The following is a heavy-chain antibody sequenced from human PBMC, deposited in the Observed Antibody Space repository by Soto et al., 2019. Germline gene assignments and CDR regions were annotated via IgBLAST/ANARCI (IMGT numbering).Heavy chain of an antibody. V-gene: IGHV1-18*01. J-gene: IGHJ5*01. CDR3: AIDNVVVVASTPERAPISDWFDR. Sequence: ASVQVTCKVSGYTFTGYGTRWVRPATGQGFEGMGWFSDYKGYKNYAQKLQGRGTMTTDKSTSTAYMELRNLRSDDTAVYYCAIDNVVVVASTPERAPISDWFDRWGQGAQVTVSS. CDR1: GYTFTGYG. D-gene: IGHD2-15*01. CDR2: FSDYKGYK.